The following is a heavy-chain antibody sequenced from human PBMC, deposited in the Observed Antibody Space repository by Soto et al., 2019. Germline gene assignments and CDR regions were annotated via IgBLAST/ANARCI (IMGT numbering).Heavy chain of an antibody. Sequence: SVKVSCKTSGDSFKNYAIGWVRQVPGQGLEWTGSIIPLFGTTNYARIFEGRVTITADKSTTTVYMELGSLRSEDTAVYYCARLDSTMITFDYWGQGTLVTVSS. J-gene: IGHJ4*02. CDR2: IIPLFGTT. V-gene: IGHV1-69*06. CDR3: ARLDSTMITFDY. D-gene: IGHD5-18*01. CDR1: GDSFKNYA.